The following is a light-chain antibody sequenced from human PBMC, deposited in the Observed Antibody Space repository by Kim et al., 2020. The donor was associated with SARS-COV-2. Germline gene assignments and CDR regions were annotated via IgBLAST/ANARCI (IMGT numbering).Light chain of an antibody. V-gene: IGKV3-15*01. CDR2: GAS. J-gene: IGKJ2*01. Sequence: EIVMTQSPAILSVSPGERATFSCRASQSVSSHLAWYQQRPGQPPRLLIYGASTRATGIPARFSGSGSGTEFTLTISSLQSEDFAIYFCQQYSDWPPGDTFGQGTKLEI. CDR3: QQYSDWPPGDT. CDR1: QSVSSH.